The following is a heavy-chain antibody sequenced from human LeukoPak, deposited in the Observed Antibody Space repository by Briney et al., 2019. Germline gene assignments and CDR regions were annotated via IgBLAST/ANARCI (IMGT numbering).Heavy chain of an antibody. CDR2: ISYDGRNK. CDR3: ARGRVVGANDY. J-gene: IGHJ4*02. Sequence: GGSLRLSCAASGFSFSSYGMHWVRQAPGKGLEWVAVISYDGRNKYYADSVKGRFTISRDTSKNTLYLQMNSLRTEDTAVYYCARGRVVGANDYWGQGTQVIVSS. CDR1: GFSFSSYG. V-gene: IGHV3-30*03. D-gene: IGHD1-26*01.